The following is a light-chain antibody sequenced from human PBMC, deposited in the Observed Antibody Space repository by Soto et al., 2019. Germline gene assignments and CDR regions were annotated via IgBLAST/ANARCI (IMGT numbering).Light chain of an antibody. J-gene: IGLJ2*01. V-gene: IGLV4-69*01. Sequence: QLVLTQSPSASASLGASVKLTCTLSSGHSNYAIAWHQQQPEKGPRYLMKVKSDGSHNKGDGIPDRFSGSSSGAERYLTISSLQSEDEADYFCQTWGTGNVVFGGGTQLTVL. CDR1: SGHSNYA. CDR2: VKSDGSH. CDR3: QTWGTGNVV.